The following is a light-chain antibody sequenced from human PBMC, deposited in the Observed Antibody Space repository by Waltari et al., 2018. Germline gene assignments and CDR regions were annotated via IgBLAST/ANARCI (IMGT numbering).Light chain of an antibody. J-gene: IGLJ2*01. CDR2: RNN. CDR1: SSTIGSNY. V-gene: IGLV1-47*01. Sequence: QSVLTQPPSASGTPGQRVTLPCSGGSSTIGSNYVYWYEQLPGTAPRLLIYRNNQRPSGVPDRFSGSKSGTSASLAISGLRSEDEADYYCAAWDDSLSGVVFGGGTKVTVL. CDR3: AAWDDSLSGVV.